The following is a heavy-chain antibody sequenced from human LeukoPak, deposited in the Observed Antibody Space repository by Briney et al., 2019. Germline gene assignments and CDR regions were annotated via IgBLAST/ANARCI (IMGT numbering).Heavy chain of an antibody. V-gene: IGHV4-4*02. Sequence: ASEALSLTCAVSGGSISSSNWWSWIRQPPGKGLEWIGEIYHSGSTNYNPSLKSRVTISVDKSKTQFSLKLSSVTAADTAVYYCAKDAGEGLVRGVISWVAFDYWGQGTLVTVSS. J-gene: IGHJ4*02. CDR2: IYHSGST. CDR1: GGSISSSNW. CDR3: AKDAGEGLVRGVISWVAFDY. D-gene: IGHD3-10*01.